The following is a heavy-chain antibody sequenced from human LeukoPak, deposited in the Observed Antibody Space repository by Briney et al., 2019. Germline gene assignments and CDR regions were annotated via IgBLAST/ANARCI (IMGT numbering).Heavy chain of an antibody. V-gene: IGHV3-9*01. CDR2: ISWNSGSI. J-gene: IGHJ4*02. CDR1: GFTFDDYA. D-gene: IGHD3-10*01. Sequence: GGSLRLSCAASGFTFDDYAMHWVRQAPGKGLEWVSGISWNSGSIGYVDSVKGRFTISRDNAKNSLYLQMNSLRAEDTAVYYCARDAFASGSYNPFDNWGQGTLVTVSS. CDR3: ARDAFASGSYNPFDN.